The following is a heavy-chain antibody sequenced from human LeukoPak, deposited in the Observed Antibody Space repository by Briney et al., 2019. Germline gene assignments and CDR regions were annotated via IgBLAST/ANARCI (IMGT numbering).Heavy chain of an antibody. CDR3: AKDPDIVVVTAIPHWFDP. D-gene: IGHD2-21*02. Sequence: GGSLRLSCAASGFTLSSYAMSWVRQAPGKRLEWVSAISGSGGSTYYADSVKGRFTISRDNSKNTLYLQMNSLRAEDTAVYYCAKDPDIVVVTAIPHWFDPWGQGTLVTVSS. V-gene: IGHV3-23*01. CDR2: ISGSGGST. J-gene: IGHJ5*02. CDR1: GFTLSSYA.